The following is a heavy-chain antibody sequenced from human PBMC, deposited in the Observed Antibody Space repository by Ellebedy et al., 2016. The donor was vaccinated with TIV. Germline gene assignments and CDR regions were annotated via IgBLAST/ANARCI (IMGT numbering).Heavy chain of an antibody. CDR1: GFTFSSYA. CDR2: ISGSGGST. Sequence: GESLKISCAASGFTFSSYAMSWVRQAPGKGLEWVSAISGSGGSTYYADSVKGRFTISRDNSKNTLYLQMNSLRAEDTAVYYCAKDRYSGYGYYYYGMDVWGQGTTVTVSS. D-gene: IGHD5-12*01. V-gene: IGHV3-23*01. J-gene: IGHJ6*02. CDR3: AKDRYSGYGYYYYGMDV.